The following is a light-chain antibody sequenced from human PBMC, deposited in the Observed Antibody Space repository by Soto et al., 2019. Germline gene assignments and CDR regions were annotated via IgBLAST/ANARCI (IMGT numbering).Light chain of an antibody. CDR2: GAS. Sequence: EVVLTQSPGTLSLSPGERATLSCRASQSVGSTYVAWYQRKPGQAPRLLIYGASSRATGIPDRFSGSGSGTDFTLTISRLEPEDFAVYYCQQYGSSPLTFGGGTKVDIK. J-gene: IGKJ4*01. CDR3: QQYGSSPLT. CDR1: QSVGSTY. V-gene: IGKV3-20*01.